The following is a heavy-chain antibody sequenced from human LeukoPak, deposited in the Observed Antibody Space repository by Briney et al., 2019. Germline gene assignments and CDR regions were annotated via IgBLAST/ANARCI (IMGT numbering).Heavy chain of an antibody. Sequence: PGGSLSLSCAASGLTFSSYAMPWVRQAPGRGLEGISAINGGDYSTSYADSVKGRFTISRDNSKNTLYLQMNSLRAEDTAVDYCARNSSGCKLGDAFDIWGQGTLVTVSS. J-gene: IGHJ3*02. CDR2: INGGDYST. CDR1: GLTFSSYA. CDR3: ARNSSGCKLGDAFDI. D-gene: IGHD3-22*01. V-gene: IGHV3-23*01.